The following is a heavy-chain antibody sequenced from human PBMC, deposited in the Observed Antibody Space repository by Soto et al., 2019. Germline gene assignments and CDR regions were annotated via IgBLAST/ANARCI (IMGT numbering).Heavy chain of an antibody. CDR2: IYYSGST. CDR1: GGSISSGDYY. V-gene: IGHV4-30-4*01. CDR3: ARADLKYYYAMDV. Sequence: QVQLQESGPGLVKPSQTLSLTCTVSGGSISSGDYYCSWIRQPPGKGLEWIGYIYYSGSTHYNPSLKRRVTISVDTSKNHFTLKLNSVTAADTAVYYCARADLKYYYAMDVWGQGTTVTVSS. J-gene: IGHJ6*02.